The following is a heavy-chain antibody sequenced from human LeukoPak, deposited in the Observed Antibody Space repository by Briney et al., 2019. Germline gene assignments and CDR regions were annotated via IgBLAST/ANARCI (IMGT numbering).Heavy chain of an antibody. CDR2: IWYDGSNK. J-gene: IGHJ4*02. CDR3: AKAVDKGSQYYFDC. D-gene: IGHD3-9*01. Sequence: PGGSLRLSCAASGFTFSSYGMHWVRQAPGKGLEWVAVIWYDGSNKYYADSVKGRFTISRDNSKNTLYLQMNSLRAEDTAVYYCAKAVDKGSQYYFDCWGQGTLVTVSS. CDR1: GFTFSSYG. V-gene: IGHV3-33*06.